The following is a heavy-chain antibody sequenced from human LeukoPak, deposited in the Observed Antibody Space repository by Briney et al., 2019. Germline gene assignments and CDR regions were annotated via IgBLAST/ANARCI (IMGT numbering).Heavy chain of an antibody. Sequence: ASVKVSCKAYGYTFSDYYMHWVRQAPGQGLEWMGWINPKSGGANFAEKLQGRVTMTRDTSIRTVYVELSRVTYDDTAVYYCARGVGTSWFDPWGQGTLVTVSS. CDR2: INPKSGGA. J-gene: IGHJ5*02. V-gene: IGHV1-2*02. D-gene: IGHD2-2*01. CDR1: GYTFSDYY. CDR3: ARGVGTSWFDP.